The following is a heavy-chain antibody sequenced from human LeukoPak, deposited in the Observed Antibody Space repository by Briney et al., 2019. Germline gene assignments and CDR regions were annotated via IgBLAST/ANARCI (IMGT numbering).Heavy chain of an antibody. V-gene: IGHV6-1*01. CDR1: GDTVSSNSAA. Sequence: SQTLSLTCAISGDTVSSNSAAWSWIRQSPSRGLEWLGSTYYRSKWYHDYAVSVRSRVSINPDTSKNKFSLQLNSVTPEDTAVYYCARFLGIGSQRYYFDSWGQGTLVTVSS. CDR2: TYYRSKWYH. CDR3: ARFLGIGSQRYYFDS. J-gene: IGHJ4*02. D-gene: IGHD6-19*01.